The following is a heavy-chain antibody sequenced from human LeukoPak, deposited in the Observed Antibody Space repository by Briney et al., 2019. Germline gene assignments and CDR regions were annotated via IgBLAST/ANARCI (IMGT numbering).Heavy chain of an antibody. V-gene: IGHV3-30*03. D-gene: IGHD1-20*01. CDR1: GFTFSSYG. CDR2: ISYDGSNK. Sequence: GGSLRLSCAASGFTFSSYGMHWVRQAPGKGLEWGAVISYDGSNKYYADSVKGRFTISRDNSKNTLYLQMNSLRAEDTAVYYCARGSITGKYYGMDVWGQGTTVTVSS. CDR3: ARGSITGKYYGMDV. J-gene: IGHJ6*02.